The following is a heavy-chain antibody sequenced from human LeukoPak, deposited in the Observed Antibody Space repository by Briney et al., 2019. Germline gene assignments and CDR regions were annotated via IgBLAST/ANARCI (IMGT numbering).Heavy chain of an antibody. CDR1: PGSIRRPNYY. J-gene: IGHJ4*02. Sequence: SETLSLTCTVPPGSIRRPNYYSPWLRQPPGREMERIASINYGGTTYYNPSLKSPVTISVDTSKNQFSLRLSSVCAGDAALYLCARYVVSAAWKYYFDYWGQGSLVTVSS. D-gene: IGHD2-15*01. CDR3: ARYVVSAAWKYYFDY. CDR2: INYGGTT. V-gene: IGHV4-39*01.